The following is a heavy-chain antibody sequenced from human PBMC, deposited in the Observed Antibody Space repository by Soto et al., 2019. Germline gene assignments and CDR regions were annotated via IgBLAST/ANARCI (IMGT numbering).Heavy chain of an antibody. D-gene: IGHD3-16*02. J-gene: IGHJ4*02. CDR3: AKATTYEYVWGSYRYYFNY. Sequence: PGGSLSLSCEASGFPFTTYAMSWVRQAPGKGLEWVSGISGSGDRTHYIDSVKGRFTISRDNYKNTLYLQMSSLRAEDKAIYYCAKATTYEYVWGSYRYYFNYWGQGTLVTVSS. CDR1: GFPFTTYA. V-gene: IGHV3-23*01. CDR2: ISGSGDRT.